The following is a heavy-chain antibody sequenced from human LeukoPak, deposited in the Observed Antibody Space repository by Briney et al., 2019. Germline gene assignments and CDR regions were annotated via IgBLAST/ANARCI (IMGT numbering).Heavy chain of an antibody. J-gene: IGHJ4*02. CDR2: IKQDGSEK. Sequence: GGSLRLSCAASGFTFSSYWMSWVRQAPGKGLEWVANIKQDGSEKYYVDSVKGRFTISRDNSKNTLYLQMNSLRAEDTAVYYCARDRSAYVDTAMGYWGQGTLVTVSS. CDR1: GFTFSSYW. V-gene: IGHV3-7*01. D-gene: IGHD5-18*01. CDR3: ARDRSAYVDTAMGY.